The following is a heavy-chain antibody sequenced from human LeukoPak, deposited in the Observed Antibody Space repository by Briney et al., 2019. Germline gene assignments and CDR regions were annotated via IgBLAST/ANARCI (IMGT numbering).Heavy chain of an antibody. CDR1: GYTFTGYY. J-gene: IGHJ4*02. V-gene: IGHV1-2*02. CDR3: ARPSAWGYFDEYYFDY. Sequence: ASVKVSCKASGYTFTGYYMHWVRQAPGQGLEWMGWINPNSGGTNYAQKFQGRVTMTRDTSISTAYMELSSLRSEDTAVYYCARPSAWGYFDEYYFDYWGQGTLVTVSS. D-gene: IGHD3-9*01. CDR2: INPNSGGT.